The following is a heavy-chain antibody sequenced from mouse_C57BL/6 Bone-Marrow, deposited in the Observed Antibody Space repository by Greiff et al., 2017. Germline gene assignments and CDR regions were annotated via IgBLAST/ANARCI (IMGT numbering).Heavy chain of an antibody. D-gene: IGHD1-3*01. V-gene: IGHV1-19*01. Sequence: VQLKESGPVLVKPGASVKMSCKASGYTFTDYYMNWVKQSHGKSLEWIGVINPYNGGTSYNQKFKGKATLTVDKSSSTAYMELNSLTSEDSAVYYCAREGLSPAYWGQGTLVTVSA. CDR1: GYTFTDYY. CDR2: INPYNGGT. J-gene: IGHJ3*01. CDR3: AREGLSPAY.